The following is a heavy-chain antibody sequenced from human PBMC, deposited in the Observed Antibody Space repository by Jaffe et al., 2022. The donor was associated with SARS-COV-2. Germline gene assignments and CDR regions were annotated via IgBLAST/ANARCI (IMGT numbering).Heavy chain of an antibody. J-gene: IGHJ4*02. D-gene: IGHD3-10*01. CDR2: IYTSGST. Sequence: QVQLQESGPGLVKPSQTLSLTCTVSGGSISSGSYYWSWIRQPAGKGLEWIGRIYTSGSTNYNPSLKSRVTISVDTSKNQFSLKLSSVTATDTAVYYCAREQYYGSGSTFYFDYWGQGTLVTVSS. V-gene: IGHV4-61*02. CDR1: GGSISSGSYY. CDR3: AREQYYGSGSTFYFDY.